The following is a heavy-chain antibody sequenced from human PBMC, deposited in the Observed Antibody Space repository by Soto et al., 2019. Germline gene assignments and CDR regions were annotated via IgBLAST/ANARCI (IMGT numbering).Heavy chain of an antibody. D-gene: IGHD4-4*01. CDR2: IYYSGST. CDR3: ARVAGLQRYYYYGMDV. Sequence: SETLSLTCTVSGGSISSYYWSWIQQPPGKGLEWIGYIYYSGSTNYNPSLKSRVTISVDTSKNQFSLKLSSVTAADTAVYYCARVAGLQRYYYYGMDVWGQGTTVTVSS. CDR1: GGSISSYY. V-gene: IGHV4-59*12. J-gene: IGHJ6*02.